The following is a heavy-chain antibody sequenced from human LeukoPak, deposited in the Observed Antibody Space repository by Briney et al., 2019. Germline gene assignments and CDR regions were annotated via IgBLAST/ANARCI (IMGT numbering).Heavy chain of an antibody. J-gene: IGHJ4*02. CDR1: GFTVSNAW. CDR3: TTESGWAYCFDY. V-gene: IGHV3-15*01. CDR2: IKSRTDGGTT. D-gene: IGHD6-19*01. Sequence: GGSLRLSCAASGFTVSNAWMSWVRQAPGKGLDWVGRIKSRTDGGTTDYAAPLKGRFTISRDDSKNTLYLQMNSLKTEDTAVYYCTTESGWAYCFDYWGQGTLVTVSS.